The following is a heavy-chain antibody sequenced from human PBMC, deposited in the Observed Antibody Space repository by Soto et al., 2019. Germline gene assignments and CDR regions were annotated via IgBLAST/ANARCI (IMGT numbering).Heavy chain of an antibody. J-gene: IGHJ4*02. V-gene: IGHV3-23*01. CDR1: GFTFSSYA. CDR3: ASLRFGSGSPFCDY. CDR2: ISGSGGST. D-gene: IGHD3-10*01. Sequence: GGSLRLSCAASGFTFSSYAMSWVRQAPGKGLEWVSAISGSGGSTYYADSVKGRFTISRDNSKNTLYLQMNSLRAEDTAVYYCASLRFGSGSPFCDYWGQGTLVTVSS.